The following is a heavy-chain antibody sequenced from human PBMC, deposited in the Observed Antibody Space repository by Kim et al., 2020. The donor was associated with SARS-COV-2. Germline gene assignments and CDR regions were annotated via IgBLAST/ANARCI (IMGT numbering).Heavy chain of an antibody. CDR3: ARSMVRGVIWSPGGPLRDFDI. CDR1: GFTFSSYS. J-gene: IGHJ3*02. CDR2: ISSSSSYI. Sequence: GGSLRLSCAASGFTFSSYSMTWVRQAPGKGLEWVSSISSSSSYIYYADSVKGRFTISRDNAKNSLYLQMNSLRAEDTAVYYCARSMVRGVIWSPGGPLRDFDIWGQGTMVTVSS. V-gene: IGHV3-21*01. D-gene: IGHD3-10*01.